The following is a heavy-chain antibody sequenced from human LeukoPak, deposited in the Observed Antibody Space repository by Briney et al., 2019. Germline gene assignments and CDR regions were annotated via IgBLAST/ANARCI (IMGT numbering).Heavy chain of an antibody. Sequence: GRSLRLSCAASRFTFDDYAMHWVRQAPGKGLEWVSGISWNSAGIGYAVSVKGRFTISRDTARTFLYLQMNSLRAEDTALYYCAKSVRAGRDGMDVWGQGTTVPVSS. CDR3: AKSVRAGRDGMDV. J-gene: IGHJ6*02. V-gene: IGHV3-9*01. CDR1: RFTFDDYA. D-gene: IGHD2-8*02. CDR2: ISWNSAGI.